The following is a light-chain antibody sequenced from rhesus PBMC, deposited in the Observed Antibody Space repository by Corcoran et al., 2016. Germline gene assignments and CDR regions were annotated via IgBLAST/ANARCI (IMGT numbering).Light chain of an antibody. J-gene: IGKJ2*01. CDR1: QGISRY. CDR3: LQHNSYPYN. Sequence: DIQMTQSPSSLSASVGDTVTITCRASQGISRYLNWFQQKTGKAPKLLIYAASSLESGVPSRFCGSGSGTDFTLTISSRQPEDFAAYYCLQHNSYPYNFGQGTKVEIK. CDR2: AAS. V-gene: IGKV1-28*03.